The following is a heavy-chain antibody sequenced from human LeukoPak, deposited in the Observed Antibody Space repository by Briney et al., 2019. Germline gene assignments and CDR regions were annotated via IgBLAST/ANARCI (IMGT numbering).Heavy chain of an antibody. CDR2: ISWNSGSI. V-gene: IGHV3-9*03. D-gene: IGHD6-13*01. J-gene: IGHJ4*02. Sequence: GGSLRLSCAASGFTFDDYAMHWVRQAPGKGLEWVSGISWNSGSIGYADSVKGRFTISRDNAKNSLYLQMNSLRAEDMALYYCAKDLSSSWYLPVDWGQGTLVTVSS. CDR3: AKDLSSSWYLPVD. CDR1: GFTFDDYA.